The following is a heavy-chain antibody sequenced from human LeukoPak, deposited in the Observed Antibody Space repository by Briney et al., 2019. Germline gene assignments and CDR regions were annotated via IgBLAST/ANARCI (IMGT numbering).Heavy chain of an antibody. D-gene: IGHD7-27*01. CDR1: GFSFSSYA. J-gene: IGHJ4*02. CDR2: ISDGGSRT. CDR3: AKVQLGIGVDY. V-gene: IGHV3-23*01. Sequence: GGSLGLSCAASGFSFSSYAVSWVRQAPGKGLEWVSGISDGGSRTYYADSVKGRFTISRDDSKNTLYLQMNGLRAEDTAVYYCAKVQLGIGVDYWGQGTLVTVSS.